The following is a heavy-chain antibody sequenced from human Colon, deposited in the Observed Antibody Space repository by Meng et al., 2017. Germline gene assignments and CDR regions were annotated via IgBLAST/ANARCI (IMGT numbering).Heavy chain of an antibody. CDR2: IYYTGTT. V-gene: IGHV4-61*08. CDR3: ARDNLLTSGSRFCFDY. D-gene: IGHD6-19*01. CDR1: GGSVTITGYY. Sequence: GPVLWRPLEPLSLPCTVSGGSVTITGYYWSWIRQSPGKGLEWIGYIYYTGTTNYNPSLKSRVTISVDTSKNQFSLKLSSVTPADTAVYFCARDNLLTSGSRFCFDYWGQGALVTVFS. J-gene: IGHJ4*02.